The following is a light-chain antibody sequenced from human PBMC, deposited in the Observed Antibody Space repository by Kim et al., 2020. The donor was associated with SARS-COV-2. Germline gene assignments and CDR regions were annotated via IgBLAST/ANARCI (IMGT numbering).Light chain of an antibody. CDR1: QSVDSHY. V-gene: IGKV3-20*01. CDR2: GTS. CDR3: QQYGSSPET. J-gene: IGKJ1*01. Sequence: PGERAIFSCRASQSVDSHYLAWYQQKLGQAPRLLIHGTSTKAAGIPDRFSGSGSGTDFTLTIIRLEPEDFAVYYCQQYGSSPETFGQGTKV.